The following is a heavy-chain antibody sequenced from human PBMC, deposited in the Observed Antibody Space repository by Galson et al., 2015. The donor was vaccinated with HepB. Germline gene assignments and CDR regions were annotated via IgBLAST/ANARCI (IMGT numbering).Heavy chain of an antibody. CDR2: IRTDGTSK. Sequence: SLRLSCAASGFTFSSTGIHWVRQAPGKGLEWVAYIRTDGTSKYYADSVKGRFTISRDNSKDTLYLDMNSVRPEDTAVYSCAKGSSWAFDSWGQGTLVTVSS. J-gene: IGHJ4*02. CDR1: GFTFSSTG. CDR3: AKGSSWAFDS. V-gene: IGHV3-30*02. D-gene: IGHD6-13*01.